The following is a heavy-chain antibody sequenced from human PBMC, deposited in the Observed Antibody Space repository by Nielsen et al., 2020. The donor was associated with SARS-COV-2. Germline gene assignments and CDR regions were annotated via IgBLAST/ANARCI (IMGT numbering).Heavy chain of an antibody. Sequence: GESLKISCAASGFTVSSSYMSWVRQVPGKGLEWVSSISGSGGSTYYADSVKGRSAISRDNSKSTLYLQLNSLRAEDTAIYYCAKADRFYFDSYYGLLVWGQGTTVTVSS. J-gene: IGHJ6*02. CDR1: GFTVSSSY. V-gene: IGHV3-23*01. CDR3: AKADRFYFDSYYGLLV. D-gene: IGHD3-9*01. CDR2: ISGSGGST.